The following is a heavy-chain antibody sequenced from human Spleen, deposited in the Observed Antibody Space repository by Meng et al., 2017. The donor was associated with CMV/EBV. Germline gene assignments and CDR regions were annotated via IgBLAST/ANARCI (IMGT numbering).Heavy chain of an antibody. CDR2: ISSSTGDA. Sequence: SGYTFSNDGISWVRQAPGQGLEWMGWISSSTGDANYAQKFQGRVTMTTDTSTRSAYMELTNLRSNDTAVYYCARFPSIVAVPYQLDYWGQGTLVTVSS. D-gene: IGHD3-22*01. V-gene: IGHV1-18*01. CDR3: ARFPSIVAVPYQLDY. CDR1: GYTFSNDG. J-gene: IGHJ4*02.